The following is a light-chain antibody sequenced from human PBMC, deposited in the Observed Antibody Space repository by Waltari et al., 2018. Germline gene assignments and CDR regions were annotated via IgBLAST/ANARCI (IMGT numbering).Light chain of an antibody. CDR2: DAS. Sequence: ESVLTQSLATLSLSPGERATLSCRASQSVSSYLAWYQQTPGQAPRLLIYDASNRATGIPARFSGSGSGTDFTLTISSLEREDFAVYYCQHRSNWPRTFGQGTKVEIK. CDR3: QHRSNWPRT. CDR1: QSVSSY. J-gene: IGKJ1*01. V-gene: IGKV3-11*01.